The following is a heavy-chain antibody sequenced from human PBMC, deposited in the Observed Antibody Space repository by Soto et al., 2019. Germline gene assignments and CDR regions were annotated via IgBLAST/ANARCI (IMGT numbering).Heavy chain of an antibody. Sequence: PGGSLRLSCAASGFIFSSYWMHWVRQAPGKGPVWVGRINGDGRNTRYTDSVKGRFTISRDNSKNTLYLQMNSLRAEDTAVYYCAKDHVPDYYGSGSYYNLKINWFDPWGQGTLVTVSS. V-gene: IGHV3-74*01. J-gene: IGHJ5*02. CDR1: GFIFSSYW. CDR2: INGDGRNT. CDR3: AKDHVPDYYGSGSYYNLKINWFDP. D-gene: IGHD3-10*01.